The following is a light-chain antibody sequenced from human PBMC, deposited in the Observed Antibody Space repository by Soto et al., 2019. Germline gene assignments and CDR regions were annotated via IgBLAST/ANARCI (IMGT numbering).Light chain of an antibody. CDR3: SSYTSSSTLYV. V-gene: IGLV2-14*01. J-gene: IGLJ1*01. CDR2: DVS. CDR1: SSDVGAYNY. Sequence: QYVLTQPASVSGSPGQSITISCTGTSSDVGAYNYVSWYQQHPGKAPKLMICDVSDRPSGVSNRFSGSKSGNTASLTISGLQAEDEADYYCSSYTSSSTLYVFGTGTKLTFL.